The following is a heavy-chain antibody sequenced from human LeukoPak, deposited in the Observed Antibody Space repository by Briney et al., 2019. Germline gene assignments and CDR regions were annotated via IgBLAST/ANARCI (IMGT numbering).Heavy chain of an antibody. V-gene: IGHV4-59*01. D-gene: IGHD5-18*01. CDR3: ARSGGGSSYGGFDY. CDR1: GGSTSDYY. J-gene: IGHJ4*02. Sequence: PSETLSLTCTVSGGSTSDYYWSWIRQPPGKGLEWIGYISYSGITNYNPSLKSRVTISVDTSKNQFSLKLSSVTAADTAVYHCARSGGGSSYGGFDYWGQGTLVTVSS. CDR2: ISYSGIT.